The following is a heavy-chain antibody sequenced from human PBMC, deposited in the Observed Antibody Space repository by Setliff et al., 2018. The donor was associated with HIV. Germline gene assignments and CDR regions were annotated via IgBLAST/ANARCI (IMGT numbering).Heavy chain of an antibody. J-gene: IGHJ6*02. CDR1: GYSFSSHG. D-gene: IGHD6-13*01. CDR3: AKDISASALYYYGMDV. CDR2: ISSYTGKT. V-gene: IGHV1-18*01. Sequence: GASVKVSCKTSGYSFSSHGVSWVRQAPGQGLEWVGWISSYTGKTKYAQNVQGRVTLTTDTSTSTAYMELRSLRPDDTAAYYCAKDISASALYYYGMDVWGQGTTVTVSS.